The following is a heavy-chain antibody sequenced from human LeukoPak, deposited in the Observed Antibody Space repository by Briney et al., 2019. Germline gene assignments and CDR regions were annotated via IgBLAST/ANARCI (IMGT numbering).Heavy chain of an antibody. V-gene: IGHV4-59*08. Sequence: PSETLSLTCTVSGGSISSHYWSWIRQPPGKGLEWIGYIYYSGSTNYNPSLKSRVTISVDTSKNQFSLKLSSVTAADTAVYYCARAISIAAAGPFFDYWGQGTLVTVSS. CDR3: ARAISIAAAGPFFDY. CDR2: IYYSGST. J-gene: IGHJ4*02. CDR1: GGSISSHY. D-gene: IGHD6-13*01.